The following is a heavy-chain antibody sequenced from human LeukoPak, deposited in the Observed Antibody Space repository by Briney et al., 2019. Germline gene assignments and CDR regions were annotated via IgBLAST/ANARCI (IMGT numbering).Heavy chain of an antibody. CDR1: GXTFSSYW. CDR2: INNDGSST. CDR3: RYFDSSGFDY. Sequence: GGSLRLSCAASGXTFSSYWMHWVRQAPGKGLVWVSRINNDGSSTTYADSVKGRFTISRDNAKNTLYLQMNGLRAEDTAVYYCRYFDSSGFDYWGQGTLVTVSS. V-gene: IGHV3-74*01. J-gene: IGHJ4*02. D-gene: IGHD3-22*01.